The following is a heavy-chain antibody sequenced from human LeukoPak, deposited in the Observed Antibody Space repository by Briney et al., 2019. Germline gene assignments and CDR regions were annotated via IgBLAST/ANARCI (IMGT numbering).Heavy chain of an antibody. CDR3: AKDLTTVRGAVTN. D-gene: IGHD3-10*01. CDR1: GFTLIRNG. CDR2: IRSDGENK. J-gene: IGHJ4*02. V-gene: IGHV3-30*02. Sequence: PGGSLRLSCAVSGFTLIRNGMHWVRQAPGKGLEWVAFIRSDGENKYYADSVKGRLTVSRDTSKNTLFLEMNYLKTEDTATYYCAKDLTTVRGAVTNWGQGTQVTVSS.